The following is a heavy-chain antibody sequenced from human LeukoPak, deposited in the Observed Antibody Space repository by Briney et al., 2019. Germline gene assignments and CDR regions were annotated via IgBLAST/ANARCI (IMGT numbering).Heavy chain of an antibody. CDR3: ASRPAGTTWYGVFDY. CDR2: VFNGGST. J-gene: IGHJ4*02. D-gene: IGHD6-13*01. CDR1: GASINSHY. V-gene: IGHV4-59*11. Sequence: SETLSLTCSVSGASINSHYRSWIRQSPGKGLEWIGYVFNGGSTNYNPSLRSRVTMSLDTSRDQFPLRLSSVTAADTAIYYCASRPAGTTWYGVFDYWSQGTLVTVSS.